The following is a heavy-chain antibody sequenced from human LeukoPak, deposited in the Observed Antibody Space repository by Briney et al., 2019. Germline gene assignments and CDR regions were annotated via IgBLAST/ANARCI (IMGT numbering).Heavy chain of an antibody. CDR1: GFTFSSYA. CDR2: IPGGGGST. J-gene: IGHJ4*02. V-gene: IGHV3-23*01. D-gene: IGHD1-26*01. Sequence: GGSLRLSCAASGFTFSSYAMNWVRQAPGKGLEWVSAIPGGGGSTYYADSVKGRFTISRDNSKSTLYLQMNSLRAEDTAVYYCGKDGGRYQFDYWGQGTLVTVSS. CDR3: GKDGGRYQFDY.